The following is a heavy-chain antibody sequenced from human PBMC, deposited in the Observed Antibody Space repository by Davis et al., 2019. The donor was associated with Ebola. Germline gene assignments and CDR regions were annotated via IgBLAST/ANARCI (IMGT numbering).Heavy chain of an antibody. J-gene: IGHJ4*02. V-gene: IGHV1-18*01. CDR1: AYTFTSYG. Sequence: ASVQVSCKASAYTFTSYGISWVRQAPGQGLEWMGWISAYNGNTNYAQKLQGRVTMTTDTSTSTAYMELRSLRSDDTAVYYCARVLLWFGESRPAYYFDYWGQGTLVTVSS. D-gene: IGHD3-10*01. CDR3: ARVLLWFGESRPAYYFDY. CDR2: ISAYNGNT.